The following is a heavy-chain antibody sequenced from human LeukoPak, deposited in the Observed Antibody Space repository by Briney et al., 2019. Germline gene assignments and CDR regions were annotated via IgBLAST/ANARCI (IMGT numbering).Heavy chain of an antibody. Sequence: SVKVSCKASGGTFSSYAINWVRQAPGQGLEWMGRIIPILGIANYAQKFQGRVTITADKSTSTAYMELSSLRSGDTAVYYCARASSTSSEFDPWGQGTLVTVSS. CDR3: ARASSTSSEFDP. J-gene: IGHJ5*02. D-gene: IGHD2-2*01. V-gene: IGHV1-69*04. CDR2: IIPILGIA. CDR1: GGTFSSYA.